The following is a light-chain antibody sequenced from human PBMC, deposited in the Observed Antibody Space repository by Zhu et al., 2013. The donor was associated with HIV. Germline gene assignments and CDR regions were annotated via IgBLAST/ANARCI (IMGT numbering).Light chain of an antibody. CDR2: KAS. J-gene: IGKJ2*03. Sequence: DIQMTQSPFTLSASVGARVTITCRASQTISGWLAWYQQKPGKAPKLLIYKASSLESGVPSRFSGSGSGTEFTLTISSLQPDDFATYFCQQYNSYPYSFGQGTKLEIK. CDR3: QQYNSYPYS. CDR1: QTISGW. V-gene: IGKV1-5*03.